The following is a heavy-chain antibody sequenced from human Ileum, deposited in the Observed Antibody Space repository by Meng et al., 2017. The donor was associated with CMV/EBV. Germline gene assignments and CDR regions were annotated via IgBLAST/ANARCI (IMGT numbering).Heavy chain of an antibody. CDR1: GFNFSNAW. D-gene: IGHD6-19*01. J-gene: IGHJ4*02. CDR2: IKSKTDGGTT. CDR3: AKEVDSSGWYVDY. V-gene: IGHV3-15*01. Sequence: SGFNFSNAWMSWVRQAPGKGLEWVGRIKSKTDGGTTDYAAHVKGRFTISRDDSKNTLYLQMNSLKTEDTAVYYCAKEVDSSGWYVDYWGQGTLVTISS.